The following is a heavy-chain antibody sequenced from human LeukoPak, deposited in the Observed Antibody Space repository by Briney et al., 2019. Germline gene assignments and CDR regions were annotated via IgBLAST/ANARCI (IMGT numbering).Heavy chain of an antibody. CDR2: IYYSGNT. V-gene: IGHV4-39*01. J-gene: IGHJ4*02. Sequence: SETLSLTCTVSGGSISDIINYWGWIRQPPGKGLEWIGSIYYSGNTYYNASLKSQVSISIDTSKNQFSLRLTSVTAADTAVYYCARQTGSGLFILPGGQGTLVTVSS. D-gene: IGHD3/OR15-3a*01. CDR3: ARQTGSGLFILP. CDR1: GGSISDIINY.